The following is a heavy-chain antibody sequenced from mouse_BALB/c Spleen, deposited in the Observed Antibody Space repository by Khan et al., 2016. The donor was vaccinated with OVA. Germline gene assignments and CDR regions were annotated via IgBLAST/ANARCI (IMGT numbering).Heavy chain of an antibody. D-gene: IGHD2-1*01. J-gene: IGHJ4*01. Sequence: QVQLKQSGPGLVAPSQSLSITCTVSGFSLTSYGVSWVRQPPGKGLEWLGVIWGDGNTNYHSTLISRLSISKDDSKSQIFLKLNSLQTDDTATYYCVKQNHGTLYAVDYWGLGTSVTVSS. CDR1: GFSLTSYG. CDR3: VKQNHGTLYAVDY. CDR2: IWGDGNT. V-gene: IGHV2-3*01.